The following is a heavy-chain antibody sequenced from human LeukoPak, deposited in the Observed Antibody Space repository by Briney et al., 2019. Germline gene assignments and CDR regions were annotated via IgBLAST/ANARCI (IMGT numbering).Heavy chain of an antibody. CDR2: IIPILGIA. D-gene: IGHD2-21*02. Sequence: GSSVKVSCKASGGTFSSYAISWVRQAPGQGLEWMGRIIPILGIANYAQKFQGRVTITADKSTSTAYMGLSSLRSEDTAVYYCARGTYGGGDCYLNINSWGRGPLPTVPS. V-gene: IGHV1-69*04. CDR1: GGTFSSYA. J-gene: IGHJ4*02. CDR3: ARGTYGGGDCYLNINS.